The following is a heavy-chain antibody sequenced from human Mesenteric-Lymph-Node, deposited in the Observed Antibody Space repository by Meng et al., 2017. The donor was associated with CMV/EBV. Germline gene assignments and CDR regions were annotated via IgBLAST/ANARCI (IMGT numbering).Heavy chain of an antibody. CDR1: GFTFSSYT. J-gene: IGHJ6*02. CDR2: INGDGTIT. CDR3: AREGHYYDSSGHYYFYGMDV. V-gene: IGHV3-74*03. D-gene: IGHD3-22*01. Sequence: GESLKISCVASGFTFSSYTMNWVRLVPGKGLVGVSRINGDGTITTYADSVKGRFTISRDNAKNTLYLQMNSLRAEDTALYYCAREGHYYDSSGHYYFYGMDVWGQGTTVTVSS.